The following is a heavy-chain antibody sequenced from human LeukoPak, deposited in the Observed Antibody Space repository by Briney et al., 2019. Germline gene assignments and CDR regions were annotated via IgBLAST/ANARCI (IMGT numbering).Heavy chain of an antibody. CDR3: ARVAVTTSRYFQH. V-gene: IGHV3-33*01. D-gene: IGHD4-17*01. CDR1: GFTFSYYG. J-gene: IGHJ1*01. CDR2: IWNDGRKE. Sequence: PGRSLRISCTASGFTFSYYGMHWVRQAPGKGLEWVAIIWNDGRKEDYADSVKGRFTISRDNSKNTVYLQMNSLTVEDTAVYYCARVAVTTSRYFQHWGQGTLVTVSS.